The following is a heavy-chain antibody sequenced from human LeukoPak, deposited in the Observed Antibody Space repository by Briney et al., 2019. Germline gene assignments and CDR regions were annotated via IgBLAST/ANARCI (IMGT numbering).Heavy chain of an antibody. D-gene: IGHD6-13*01. CDR2: IYYSGST. CDR3: ASGMYSSSWYWFDP. V-gene: IGHV4-39*01. CDR1: GGSISSSSYY. J-gene: IGHJ5*02. Sequence: SETLSLTCTVSGGSISSSSYYWGWIRQPPGKGLEWIGSIYYSGSTYYNPSLKSRVTTSVDTSKNQFSLKLSSVTAADTAVYYCASGMYSSSWYWFDPWGQGTLVTVSS.